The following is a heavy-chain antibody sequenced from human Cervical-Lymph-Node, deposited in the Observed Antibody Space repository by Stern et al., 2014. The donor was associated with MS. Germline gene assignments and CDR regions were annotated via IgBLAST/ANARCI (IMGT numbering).Heavy chain of an antibody. D-gene: IGHD3-9*01. J-gene: IGHJ3*02. CDR3: ARDCKLRYFDPTSRCAFDI. CDR2: ISAYNGNT. Sequence: QVQLVQSGAEVKKPGASVKVSCKASGYTFTSYGISWVRQAPGQGLEWMGWISAYNGNTNYAQKLQGRVTMTTDTSTSTAYMELRSLRSDDTAAYYCARDCKLRYFDPTSRCAFDIWGQGTMVTVSS. V-gene: IGHV1-18*04. CDR1: GYTFTSYG.